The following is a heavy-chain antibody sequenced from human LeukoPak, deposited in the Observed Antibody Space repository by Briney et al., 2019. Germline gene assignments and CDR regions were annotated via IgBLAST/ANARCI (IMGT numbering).Heavy chain of an antibody. D-gene: IGHD3-10*01. Sequence: QTGGSLRLSCTASGFTFSTYWINWVRQSPGKGLVWVALINGDGSTTTHADSVKGRFTISRDSAKNTAYLQMNSLRDEDTAVYFCARDYAGSPDYWGQGTLVTVSA. CDR1: GFTFSTYW. CDR3: ARDYAGSPDY. CDR2: INGDGSTT. J-gene: IGHJ4*02. V-gene: IGHV3-74*03.